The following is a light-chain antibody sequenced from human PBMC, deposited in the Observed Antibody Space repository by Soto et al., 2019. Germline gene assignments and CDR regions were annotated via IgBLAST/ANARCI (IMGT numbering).Light chain of an antibody. V-gene: IGKV1-9*01. CDR2: EVS. CDR1: QGVSSH. Sequence: TQLSQVPSSPCAFLADTVTITFRASQGVSSHLACHQQKPGKAPKLLIYEVSTLQSGVPSRFSGSVSGTDFTLTISCLQPEDFATYYCHLLNGHPITFGQGTRLENK. J-gene: IGKJ5*01. CDR3: HLLNGHPIT.